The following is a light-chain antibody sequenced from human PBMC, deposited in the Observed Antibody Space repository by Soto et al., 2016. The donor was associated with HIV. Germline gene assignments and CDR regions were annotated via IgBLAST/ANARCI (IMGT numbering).Light chain of an antibody. CDR1: QGIKNE. J-gene: IGKJ2*01. Sequence: AIQMTQSPSSLSASVGDRVTITCRASQGIKNELGWYQQKPGKAPKLLIYSTSTLGSGVPSRFSGSASGTDFTLTISSLQPEDSASYFCLQDYDRPYTFGQGTKLEIK. V-gene: IGKV1-6*01. CDR3: LQDYDRPYT. CDR2: STS.